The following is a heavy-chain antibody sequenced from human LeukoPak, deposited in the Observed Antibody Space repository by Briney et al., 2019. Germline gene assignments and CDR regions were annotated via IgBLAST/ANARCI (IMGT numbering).Heavy chain of an antibody. CDR2: IIPIFGTA. Sequence: GASVKVSCKASGGTFSSYAISWVRQAPGQGLEWMGGIIPIFGTANYAQKFQGRVTITADKSTSTAYMELSSLRSEDTAVYYCARVPTLYYYMDVWGKGTTVTVSS. CDR3: ARVPTLYYYMDV. V-gene: IGHV1-69*06. CDR1: GGTFSSYA. J-gene: IGHJ6*03.